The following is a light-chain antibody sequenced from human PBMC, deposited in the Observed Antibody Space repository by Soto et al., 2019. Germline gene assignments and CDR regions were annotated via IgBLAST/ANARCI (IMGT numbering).Light chain of an antibody. CDR3: QQSYSTPWT. V-gene: IGKV1-39*01. J-gene: IGKJ1*01. Sequence: DIQMTQSPSSLSASVRERVTITCRSSHNTRGYLNWYQQKPGKAPKLLIYAASSLQSGTPSRFSGSGSETDFTLTISSLQPEDFATYYCQQSYSTPWTFGQGTKVDIK. CDR1: HNTRGY. CDR2: AAS.